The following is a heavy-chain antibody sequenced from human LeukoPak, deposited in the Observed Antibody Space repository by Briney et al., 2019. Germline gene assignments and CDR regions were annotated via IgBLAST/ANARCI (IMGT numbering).Heavy chain of an antibody. CDR3: ATCSSTSCYDY. D-gene: IGHD2-2*01. V-gene: IGHV3-23*01. CDR1: GFTFSTYG. Sequence: GGSLRLSCAASGFTFSTYGMTWVRQAPGKGLEWVSSISGSGGSTYYADSVKGRFTISRDNSKNTLYLQMNSLRAEDTAVYYCATCSSTSCYDYWGQGTLVTVSS. CDR2: ISGSGGST. J-gene: IGHJ4*02.